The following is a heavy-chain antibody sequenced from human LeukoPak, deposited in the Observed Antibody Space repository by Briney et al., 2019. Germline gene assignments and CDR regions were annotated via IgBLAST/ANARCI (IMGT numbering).Heavy chain of an antibody. CDR2: ISGSGGST. Sequence: ASVKVSCKASGGTFSSYAMSWVRQAPGKGLEWVSSISGSGGSTFYADSVKGRFTISRDNSKNTLFLQMNSLRADDTAVYYCAKASGYSENWGQGTLVTVSS. J-gene: IGHJ4*02. CDR3: AKASGYSEN. CDR1: GGTFSSYA. V-gene: IGHV3-23*01. D-gene: IGHD5-12*01.